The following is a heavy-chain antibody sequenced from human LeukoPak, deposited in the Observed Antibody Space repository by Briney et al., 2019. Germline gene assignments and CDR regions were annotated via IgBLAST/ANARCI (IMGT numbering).Heavy chain of an antibody. Sequence: GRSLRLSCAASGFTFEDYAMHWVRQAPGKGLEWVSGISWNSGSIGYADSVKGRFTISRDNAKNSLYLQMNSLRAEDTALYYCAKDIYYYDSSGHDAFDIWGQGTMVTVSS. CDR2: ISWNSGSI. CDR3: AKDIYYYDSSGHDAFDI. D-gene: IGHD3-22*01. CDR1: GFTFEDYA. V-gene: IGHV3-9*01. J-gene: IGHJ3*02.